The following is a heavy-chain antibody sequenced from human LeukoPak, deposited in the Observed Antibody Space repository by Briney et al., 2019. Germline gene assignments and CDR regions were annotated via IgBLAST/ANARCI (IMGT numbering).Heavy chain of an antibody. J-gene: IGHJ6*03. V-gene: IGHV3-11*01. D-gene: IGHD4-11*01. CDR2: ISSSGSTI. CDR3: ARPPYSNYLYYYYHMDV. CDR1: GFTFSDYY. Sequence: GGSLRLSCAASGFTFSDYYMSWIRQAPGKGLEWVSYISSSGSTIYYADSVKGRFTISRDNAKNSLYLQMNSLRAEDTAVYYCARPPYSNYLYYYYHMDVWGKGTTVTVSS.